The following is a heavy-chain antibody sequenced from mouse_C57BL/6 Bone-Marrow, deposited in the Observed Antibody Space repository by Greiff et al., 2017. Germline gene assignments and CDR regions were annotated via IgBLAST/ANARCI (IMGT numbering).Heavy chain of an antibody. D-gene: IGHD1-1*01. J-gene: IGHJ4*01. CDR2: IYPADSET. Sequence: QVQLQQPGAELVRPGSSVKLSCKASGYTFTSYWMDWVKQRPGQGLEWIGNIYPADSETNYNQKFKDKATLTVDKSSSTAYMELSSLTSEDSAVYYCAREATVVEGYAMDYWGQGTSVTVSS. CDR1: GYTFTSYW. CDR3: AREATVVEGYAMDY. V-gene: IGHV1-61*01.